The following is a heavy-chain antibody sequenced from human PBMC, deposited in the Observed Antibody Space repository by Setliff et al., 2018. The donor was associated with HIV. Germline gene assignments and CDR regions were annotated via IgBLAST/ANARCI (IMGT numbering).Heavy chain of an antibody. CDR2: IYYSGST. J-gene: IGHJ4*02. CDR3: ARGNNDLESFDY. V-gene: IGHV4-31*03. Sequence: SETLSLTCTVSGGSISSGAYYWSWIRQHPGKGLEWIGYIYYSGSTYYNPSLKSRVTISVDTSKNQFSLKLNSVTAADTAVYYCARGNNDLESFDYWGQGALVTVSS. CDR1: GGSISSGAYY. D-gene: IGHD3-3*01.